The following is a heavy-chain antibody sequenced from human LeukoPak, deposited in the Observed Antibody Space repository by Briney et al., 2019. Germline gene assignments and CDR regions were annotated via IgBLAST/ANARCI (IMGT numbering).Heavy chain of an antibody. Sequence: PGGSLRLSCAASGFTFSNAWMSWVRQAPGKGLEWVAVISYDGSNKYYADSVKGRFTISRDNSKNTLYLQMNSLRAEDTAVYYCAKGLLWFGELSPSFDYWGQGTLVTVSS. D-gene: IGHD3-10*01. CDR2: ISYDGSNK. J-gene: IGHJ4*02. CDR3: AKGLLWFGELSPSFDY. V-gene: IGHV3-30*18. CDR1: GFTFSNAW.